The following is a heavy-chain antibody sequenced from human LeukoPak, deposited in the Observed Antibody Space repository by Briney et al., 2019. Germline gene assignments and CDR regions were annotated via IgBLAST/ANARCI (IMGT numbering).Heavy chain of an antibody. CDR3: AKGGVVIEPHYFDY. CDR2: ISGSGSGI. Sequence: GGSLRLSCAASGFTFRSYAMTWVRQAPGKGLEWVSSISGSGSGIYYADSVKGRLTISRDSSNNTLYLQMNSLRAEDTAVYYCAKGGVVIEPHYFDYWGQGTLVTVSS. CDR1: GFTFRSYA. J-gene: IGHJ4*02. D-gene: IGHD3-3*01. V-gene: IGHV3-23*01.